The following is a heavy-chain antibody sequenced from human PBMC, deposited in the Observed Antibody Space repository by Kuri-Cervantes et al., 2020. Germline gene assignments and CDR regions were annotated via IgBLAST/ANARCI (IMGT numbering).Heavy chain of an antibody. Sequence: SVKVSCKASGGTFSSYAISWVRQAPGQGLEWMGGIIPVFGTANYAQKFQGRVTITADESTSTAYMELRSLRSDDTAVYYCARADGGGWKTYYFDYWGQGTLVTVSS. CDR3: ARADGGGWKTYYFDY. CDR2: IIPVFGTA. D-gene: IGHD3-16*01. J-gene: IGHJ4*02. V-gene: IGHV1-69*13. CDR1: GGTFSSYA.